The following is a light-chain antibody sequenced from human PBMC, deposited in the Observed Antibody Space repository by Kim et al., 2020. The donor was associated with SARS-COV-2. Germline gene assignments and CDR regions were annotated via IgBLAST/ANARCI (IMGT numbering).Light chain of an antibody. J-gene: IGLJ2*01. V-gene: IGLV6-57*03. CDR2: EDN. Sequence: KKLTISCTRSSCSIASNYVQWYPLRPGSAPTTVIYEDNQRPSGVPDRFSGSIDSSSNSASLTISGLKTEDEADYYCQSYDSSNPVVFGGGTQLTVL. CDR1: SCSIASNY. CDR3: QSYDSSNPVV.